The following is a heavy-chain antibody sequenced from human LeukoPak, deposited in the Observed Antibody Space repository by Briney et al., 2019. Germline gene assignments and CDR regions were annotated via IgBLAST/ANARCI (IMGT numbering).Heavy chain of an antibody. CDR3: VSTFWATSPNY. Sequence: GGSLRLSCAASGFVFSNYGINWVRQAPGEGLAWVSYITGGSTIYYADSVKGRFTISRDNAKNSVYLQMNSLRAEDTAVYCCVSTFWATSPNYWGQGTLVTVSS. CDR2: ITGGSTI. J-gene: IGHJ4*02. V-gene: IGHV3-69-1*01. CDR1: GFVFSNYG. D-gene: IGHD3-3*01.